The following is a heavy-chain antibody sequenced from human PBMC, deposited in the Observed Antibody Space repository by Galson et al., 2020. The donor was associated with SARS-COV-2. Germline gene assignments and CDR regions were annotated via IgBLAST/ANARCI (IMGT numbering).Heavy chain of an antibody. J-gene: IGHJ1*01. Sequence: GESLKISCAASGFTFSSYAMHWVRQAPGQGLEWAAVISYDGSNKYYADSVKGRFTISRDNSKNTLYLQMNSLRAEDTAVYYCAREEEHIVVVTAIPGHFQHWGQGTLVTVSS. V-gene: IGHV3-30*01. D-gene: IGHD2-21*02. CDR2: ISYDGSNK. CDR1: GFTFSSYA. CDR3: AREEEHIVVVTAIPGHFQH.